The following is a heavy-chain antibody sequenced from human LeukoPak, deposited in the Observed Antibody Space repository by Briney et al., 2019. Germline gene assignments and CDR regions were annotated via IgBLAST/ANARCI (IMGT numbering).Heavy chain of an antibody. V-gene: IGHV3-23*01. J-gene: IGHJ4*02. CDR2: ISAGGGST. CDR3: AKGDPPTYYDILTGQDY. D-gene: IGHD3-9*01. CDR1: GFTFSSYA. Sequence: GGSLRLSCAASGFTFSSYAMSWVRQAPGKGLEWVAGISAGGGSTYYADSVKGRFTISRDNSKNMLYLQLNSLRAEDTAVYYCAKGDPPTYYDILTGQDYRGQGTLVTVSS.